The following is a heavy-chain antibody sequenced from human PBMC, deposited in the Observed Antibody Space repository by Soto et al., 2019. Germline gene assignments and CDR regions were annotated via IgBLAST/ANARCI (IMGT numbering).Heavy chain of an antibody. Sequence: PGGSLRLSCAASGFIFSGYAMHWVRQAPGKGLEWVSAISGSGSNQYYADSVKGRFTISRDNSKNTLYLQMNSLRAEDTAVYYCAKSNWNSGRPPNYFDYWGQGTLVTVSS. CDR3: AKSNWNSGRPPNYFDY. D-gene: IGHD1-7*01. CDR1: GFIFSGYA. CDR2: ISGSGSNQ. V-gene: IGHV3-23*01. J-gene: IGHJ4*02.